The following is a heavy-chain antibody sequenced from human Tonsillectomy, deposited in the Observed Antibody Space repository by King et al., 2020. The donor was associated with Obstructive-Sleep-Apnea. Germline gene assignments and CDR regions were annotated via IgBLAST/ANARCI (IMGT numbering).Heavy chain of an antibody. CDR3: ARDLGQRWRYDAYDI. D-gene: IGHD5-18*01. CDR2: ITLEGSEK. J-gene: IGHJ3*02. CDR1: GFTFSSYL. V-gene: IGHV3-7*01. Sequence: VQLVESGGGLVQPGGSLRLSCAASGFTFSSYLMSWVRQAPGKGLECGAIITLEGSEKYYVDSVKGRFTISRDNAKNSLSLQMNSLRAEDTAVYYCARDLGQRWRYDAYDIWGQGTMVTVSS.